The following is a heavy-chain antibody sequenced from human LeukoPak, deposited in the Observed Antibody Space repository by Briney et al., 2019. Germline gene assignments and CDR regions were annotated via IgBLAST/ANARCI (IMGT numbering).Heavy chain of an antibody. Sequence: ASVKVSCKASGYTFTSYGISWVRQAPGQGLEWMGWISAYNGNTNYAQKLQGRVTMTTDTSTSTAYMELRSLRSDDTAVYYCARPGDYVWGSYRYYFDYWGQGTLVTVSS. CDR3: ARPGDYVWGSYRYYFDY. D-gene: IGHD3-16*02. V-gene: IGHV1-18*01. CDR1: GYTFTSYG. J-gene: IGHJ4*02. CDR2: ISAYNGNT.